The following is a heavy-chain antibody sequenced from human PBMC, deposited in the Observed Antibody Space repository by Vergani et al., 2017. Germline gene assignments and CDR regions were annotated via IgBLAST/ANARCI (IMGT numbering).Heavy chain of an antibody. CDR2: FDPEDGET. CDR1: GYTLTELS. CDR3: ATGLIVVVTPSILDWYFDL. D-gene: IGHD2-21*02. Sequence: QVQLVQSGAEVKKPGASVKVSCKVSGYTLTELSMHWVRQAPGKGLEWMGGFDPEDGETIYAQKFQGRVTMTEDTSTDKAYMELSSLRSEDTAVYYCATGLIVVVTPSILDWYFDLWGRGTLVTVSS. J-gene: IGHJ2*01. V-gene: IGHV1-24*01.